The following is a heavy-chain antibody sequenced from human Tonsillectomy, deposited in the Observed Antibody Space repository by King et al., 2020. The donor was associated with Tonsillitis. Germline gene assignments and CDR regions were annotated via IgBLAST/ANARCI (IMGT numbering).Heavy chain of an antibody. CDR3: ARDADYDILTGYFGY. CDR1: GYTFSSYY. CDR2: INPSGGST. D-gene: IGHD3-9*01. J-gene: IGHJ4*02. Sequence: QLVQSGAEVKKPGASVKVSCKASGYTFSSYYMYWVRQAPGQGLEWMGIINPSGGSTSYAQKFQGRVTMTRDTSTSTVYMELSSLRSEDTDVYYCARDADYDILTGYFGYWGQGTLVTVSS. V-gene: IGHV1-46*01.